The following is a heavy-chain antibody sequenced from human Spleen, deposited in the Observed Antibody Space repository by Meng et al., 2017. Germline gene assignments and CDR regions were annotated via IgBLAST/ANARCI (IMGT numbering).Heavy chain of an antibody. CDR3: TWDDKAVSDY. D-gene: IGHD1-26*01. Sequence: ELALVGSGGDLVKPGGYLRLSCAASGFYFNNAWMSLVRQAPGKGLEWVGRIKSNTDGGTAEYAAPVTGRFTISRDDSKSTLYLQMSGLRIDDTGVYYCTWDDKAVSDYWGQGTLVTVSS. CDR2: IKSNTDGGTA. CDR1: GFYFNNAW. J-gene: IGHJ4*02. V-gene: IGHV3-15*01.